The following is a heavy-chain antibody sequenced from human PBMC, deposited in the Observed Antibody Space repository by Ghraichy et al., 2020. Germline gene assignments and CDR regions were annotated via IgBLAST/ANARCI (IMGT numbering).Heavy chain of an antibody. V-gene: IGHV1-69*13. CDR2: IIPIFGTA. D-gene: IGHD5-18*01. J-gene: IGHJ4*02. CDR3: ARVPDTAGFGTPYFDY. Sequence: SVKVSCKASGGTFSSYAISWVRQAPGQGLEWMGGIIPIFGTANYAQKFQGRVTITADESTSTAYMELSSLRSEDTAVYYCARVPDTAGFGTPYFDYWGQGTLVTVSS. CDR1: GGTFSSYA.